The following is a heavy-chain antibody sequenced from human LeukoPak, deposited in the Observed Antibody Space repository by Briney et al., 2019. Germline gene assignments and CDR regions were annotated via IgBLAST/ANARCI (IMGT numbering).Heavy chain of an antibody. V-gene: IGHV1-2*02. CDR3: ASAGYSGHEPFDF. J-gene: IGHJ4*02. CDR1: GYTISDYF. Sequence: ASVRVSCKASGYTISDYFMHWVRQAPGQGLEWMGWINPNTNGINYAQKFQGRVIMTRDTSINTAYMELRSLTSDDTAIYYCASAGYSGHEPFDFWGQGTLVTVST. CDR2: INPNTNGI. D-gene: IGHD5-12*01.